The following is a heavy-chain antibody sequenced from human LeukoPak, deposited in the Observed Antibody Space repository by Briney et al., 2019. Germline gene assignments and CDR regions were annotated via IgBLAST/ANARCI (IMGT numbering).Heavy chain of an antibody. D-gene: IGHD3-10*01. CDR3: ARLPSSATYIVDY. CDR2: INPSGGST. Sequence: ASVKVSCKASGYTFTSYHMHWVRQAPGQGLEWMGIINPSGGSTTYAQRLQGRVTMTRDTSTNTVYMELSSLRSEDTAVYYCARLPSSATYIVDYWGQGSLVTVSS. CDR1: GYTFTSYH. J-gene: IGHJ4*02. V-gene: IGHV1-46*04.